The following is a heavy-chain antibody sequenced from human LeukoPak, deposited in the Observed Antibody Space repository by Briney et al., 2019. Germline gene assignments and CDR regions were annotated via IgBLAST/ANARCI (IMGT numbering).Heavy chain of an antibody. D-gene: IGHD2-15*01. Sequence: GGSLRLSCATSGFTFSSNWMSWVRHAPGRGLDWVANIKPDGSAEYYAASVKGRFTVSRDNAKNSLYLQMNSLRAEDTAVYYCAKEGSGGSRGVELNWFDPWGQGTLVTVSS. CDR2: IKPDGSAE. J-gene: IGHJ5*02. CDR1: GFTFSSNW. CDR3: AKEGSGGSRGVELNWFDP. V-gene: IGHV3-7*03.